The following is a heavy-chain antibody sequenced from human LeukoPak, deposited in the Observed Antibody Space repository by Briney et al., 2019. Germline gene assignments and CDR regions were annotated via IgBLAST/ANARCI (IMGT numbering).Heavy chain of an antibody. CDR1: GYTFTGYY. V-gene: IGHV1-2*02. D-gene: IGHD1-14*01. Sequence: ASVKVSCKASGYTFTGYYMHWVRQAPGQGLEWMGWINPNNGGTNYAQKFQGRVTMTRDTSISTAYMELSRLRSDDTAVYYCARGVAGVYFYYYMDVWGKGTTVTVSS. CDR3: ARGVAGVYFYYYMDV. J-gene: IGHJ6*03. CDR2: INPNNGGT.